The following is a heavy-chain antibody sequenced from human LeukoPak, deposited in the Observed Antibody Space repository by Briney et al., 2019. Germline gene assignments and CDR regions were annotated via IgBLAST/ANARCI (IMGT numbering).Heavy chain of an antibody. CDR3: AKGSIAARLSTYYYYYMDV. CDR2: IYSGGST. D-gene: IGHD6-6*01. J-gene: IGHJ6*03. Sequence: PGGSLRLSFAASGFTVSSDYMSWVRQAPGKGLEWVSVIYSGGSTYYADSVKGRFTISRDNSKNTLYLQMNSLRAEDTAVYYCAKGSIAARLSTYYYYYMDVWGKGTTVTVSS. V-gene: IGHV3-53*01. CDR1: GFTVSSDY.